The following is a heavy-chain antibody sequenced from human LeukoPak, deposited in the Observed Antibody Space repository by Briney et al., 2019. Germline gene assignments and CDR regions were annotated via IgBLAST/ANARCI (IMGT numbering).Heavy chain of an antibody. V-gene: IGHV4-59*01. J-gene: IGHJ4*02. Sequence: SETLSLTCTVSGGSISSYYWSWIRQPPGKGLEWIGYIYYSGSTNYNPSLKSRVTISVDTSKNQFSLKLSSVTAADTAVYYCARLDGSSWSMLFDYWGQGTLVTVSS. CDR2: IYYSGST. CDR1: GGSISSYY. D-gene: IGHD6-13*01. CDR3: ARLDGSSWSMLFDY.